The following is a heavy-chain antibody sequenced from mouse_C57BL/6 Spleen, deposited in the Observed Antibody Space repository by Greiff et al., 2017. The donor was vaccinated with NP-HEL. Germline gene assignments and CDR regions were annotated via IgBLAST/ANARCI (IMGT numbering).Heavy chain of an antibody. V-gene: IGHV1-69*01. CDR3: ARVNDYDAGEG. J-gene: IGHJ4*01. CDR2: IDPSDSYT. D-gene: IGHD2-4*01. CDR1: GYTFTSYW. Sequence: QVQLQQPGAELVMPGASVKLSCKASGYTFTSYWMHWVKQRPGQGLEWIGEIDPSDSYTNYNQKFKGKSTLTVDKSSSTAYMQLSSLTSEDSAVYYCARVNDYDAGEGWGQGTSVTVSS.